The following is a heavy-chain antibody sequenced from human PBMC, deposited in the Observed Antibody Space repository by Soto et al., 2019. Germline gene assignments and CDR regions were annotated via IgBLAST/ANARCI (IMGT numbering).Heavy chain of an antibody. V-gene: IGHV5-51*01. CDR1: GYSFTSYW. Sequence: GESLKISCKGSGYSFTSYWIGWVRQMPGKGLEWMGIIYPGDSDTRYSPSFQGQVTISADKSISTAYLQWSSLKASDTAMYYCARQGRGYRSGGSSCQIDYWGQGTLVTVSS. D-gene: IGHD2-15*01. J-gene: IGHJ4*02. CDR3: ARQGRGYRSGGSSCQIDY. CDR2: IYPGDSDT.